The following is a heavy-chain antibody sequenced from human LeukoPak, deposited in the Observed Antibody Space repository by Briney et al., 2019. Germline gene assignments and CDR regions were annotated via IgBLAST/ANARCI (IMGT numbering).Heavy chain of an antibody. CDR1: GFTFSSYS. J-gene: IGHJ4*02. Sequence: GGSLRLSCAASGFTFSSYSMNWVRQAPGKGLEWLSYISSSTSTINYADSVRGRFTISRDNAKNSLYLQMNSLRAEDTAVYYCAKEGSVWGQGTLVTVSS. D-gene: IGHD6-19*01. CDR2: ISSSTSTI. V-gene: IGHV3-48*01. CDR3: AKEGSV.